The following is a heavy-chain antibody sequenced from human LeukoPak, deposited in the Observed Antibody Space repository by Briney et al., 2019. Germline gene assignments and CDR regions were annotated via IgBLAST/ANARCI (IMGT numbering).Heavy chain of an antibody. J-gene: IGHJ3*01. CDR3: ARDLSSSWSPGV. D-gene: IGHD6-13*01. Sequence: GGSLRLSCITSGFTFSNYGFHRVRQAPGKGLEWTAAIWYDGSNQYYPDSVKGRFTISRDNSKNTIYLQMNSLRIEDTAMYYCARDLSSSWSPGVWGQGTMVSVPS. V-gene: IGHV3-33*01. CDR1: GFTFSNYG. CDR2: IWYDGSNQ.